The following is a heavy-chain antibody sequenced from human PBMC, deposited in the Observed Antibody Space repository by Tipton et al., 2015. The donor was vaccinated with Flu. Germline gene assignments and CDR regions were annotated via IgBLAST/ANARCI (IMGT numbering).Heavy chain of an antibody. CDR3: ARGQVKQWPHRLAY. V-gene: IGHV1-69*01. CDR1: GGSLSSYA. CDR2: FIPMFDAP. D-gene: IGHD6-19*01. Sequence: QLVQSGAEVKKPGSSMKVSCMASGGSLSSYAISWVRQAPGQGLEWMGGFIPMFDAPNYAPNFQDRVTIAADESTSTVFMELSSLRSEDTAVYYCARGQVKQWPHRLAYWGQGTLVTVSS. J-gene: IGHJ4*02.